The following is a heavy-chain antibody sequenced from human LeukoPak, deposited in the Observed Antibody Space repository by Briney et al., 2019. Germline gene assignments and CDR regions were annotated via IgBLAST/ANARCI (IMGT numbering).Heavy chain of an antibody. Sequence: ASVKVSCKASGYPFTGYYMHWVRQAPGQGREWMGWINPNSGGTNYAQKFQGRVTMTRDTSISTAYMELSRLRSDDTAVYYCARAPRGYCSSTSCPDYWGQGTLVTVSS. CDR3: ARAPRGYCSSTSCPDY. V-gene: IGHV1-2*02. J-gene: IGHJ4*02. CDR2: INPNSGGT. CDR1: GYPFTGYY. D-gene: IGHD2-2*01.